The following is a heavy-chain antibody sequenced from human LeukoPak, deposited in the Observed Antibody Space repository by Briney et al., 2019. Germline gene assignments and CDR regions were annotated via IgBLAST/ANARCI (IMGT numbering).Heavy chain of an antibody. Sequence: PGGSLRLSCAASGFIFSGSAIQWVRQASGKGREGVGRMRSKANNYATTYAASVKGRFPISRDDSKNTAYLQVNSLKTEDTAVYYCTRQIGDGYNLIDYWGQGTLVTVSS. CDR2: MRSKANNYAT. D-gene: IGHD5-24*01. CDR1: GFIFSGSA. CDR3: TRQIGDGYNLIDY. J-gene: IGHJ4*02. V-gene: IGHV3-73*01.